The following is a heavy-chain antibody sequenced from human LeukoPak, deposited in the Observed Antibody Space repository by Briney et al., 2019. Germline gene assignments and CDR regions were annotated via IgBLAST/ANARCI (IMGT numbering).Heavy chain of an antibody. J-gene: IGHJ4*02. Sequence: GGSLRLSCVASGFTFSSDWMNWVRQAPGKGLEWVATINQDGGVKYYVDSVKGRFTISRDNAQNSLYLQMNSLRAEDAAIYYCARDRRLASFDYGGQGTLVTVSS. D-gene: IGHD6-25*01. V-gene: IGHV3-7*03. CDR1: GFTFSSDW. CDR3: ARDRRLASFDY. CDR2: INQDGGVK.